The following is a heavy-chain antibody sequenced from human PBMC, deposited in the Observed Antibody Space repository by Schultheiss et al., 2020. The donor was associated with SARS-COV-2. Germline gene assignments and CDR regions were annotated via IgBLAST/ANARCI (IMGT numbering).Heavy chain of an antibody. J-gene: IGHJ3*02. CDR1: GFTVSSNY. CDR3: ARGGGSYYVSAFDI. V-gene: IGHV3-53*01. CDR2: ISWDGGST. Sequence: GESLKISCAASGFTVSSNYMSWVRQAPGKGLEWVSLISWDGGSTYYADSVKGRFTISRDNAKNSLYLQMNSLRAEDTAVYYCARGGGSYYVSAFDIWGQGTMVTVSS. D-gene: IGHD1-26*01.